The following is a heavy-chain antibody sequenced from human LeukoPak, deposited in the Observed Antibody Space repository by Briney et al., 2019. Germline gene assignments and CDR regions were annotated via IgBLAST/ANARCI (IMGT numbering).Heavy chain of an antibody. CDR2: IYYSGST. CDR1: GGSISSYY. Sequence: ASETLSLTCTVSGGSISSYYWSWIRQPPGKGLEWIGYIYYSGSTNYNPSLKSRVTISVDTSKNQFSLKLSSVTAADTAVYYCARSSPRDFWSGYSVPYYYYYGMDVWGQGTTVTVSS. CDR3: ARSSPRDFWSGYSVPYYYYYGMDV. J-gene: IGHJ6*02. V-gene: IGHV4-59*01. D-gene: IGHD3-3*01.